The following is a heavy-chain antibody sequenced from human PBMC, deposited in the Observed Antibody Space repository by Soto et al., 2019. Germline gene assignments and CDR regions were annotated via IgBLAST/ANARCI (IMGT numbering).Heavy chain of an antibody. V-gene: IGHV1-8*02. CDR2: MNPNSGNT. Sequence: VKVSCEASGGTFSSYAINWVLQATGRGRDWMGWMNPNSGNTGYAQKFQGRVTMTRNTSISTAYMELSSLRSEDTAVYYCARTSLPAATPYNWFDPWGQGTLVTVSS. CDR1: GGTFSSYA. D-gene: IGHD2-2*01. CDR3: ARTSLPAATPYNWFDP. J-gene: IGHJ5*02.